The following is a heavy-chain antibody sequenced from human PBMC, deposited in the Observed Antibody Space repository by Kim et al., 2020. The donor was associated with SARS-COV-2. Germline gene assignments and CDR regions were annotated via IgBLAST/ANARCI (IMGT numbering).Heavy chain of an antibody. CDR1: GGSISSYY. J-gene: IGHJ5*02. D-gene: IGHD3-10*01. CDR2: IYYSGST. CDR3: ASWHPPWGVRGVMAFDP. V-gene: IGHV4-59*01. Sequence: SETLSLTCTVSGGSISSYYWSWIRQPPGKGLEWIGYIYYSGSTNYNPSLKSRVTISVDTSKNQFSLKLSSVTAADTAVYYCASWHPPWGVRGVMAFDPWGQGTLVTVSS.